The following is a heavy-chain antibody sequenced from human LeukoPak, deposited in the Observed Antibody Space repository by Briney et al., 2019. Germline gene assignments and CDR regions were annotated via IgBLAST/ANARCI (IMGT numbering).Heavy chain of an antibody. D-gene: IGHD6-6*01. CDR1: GFTFSSYW. J-gene: IGHJ4*02. CDR3: ARLPAARPFDY. V-gene: IGHV3-7*01. CDR2: IKQDGSEK. Sequence: GGSLRLSCAASGFTFSSYWMSWVRQAPGKGLEWVANIKQDGSEKYYVVSVKGRFTISRDNAKNSLYLQMNSLRAEDTAVYYCARLPAARPFDYWGQGTLVTVSS.